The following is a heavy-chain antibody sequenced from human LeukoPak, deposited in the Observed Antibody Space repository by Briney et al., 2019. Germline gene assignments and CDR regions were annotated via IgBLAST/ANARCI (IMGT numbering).Heavy chain of an antibody. J-gene: IGHJ4*02. D-gene: IGHD1-26*01. CDR1: GFTFSSYA. V-gene: IGHV3-23*01. CDR2: INGSGGST. Sequence: GGSLRLSCAASGFTFSSYAMSWVRQAPGKGLEWVSAINGSGGSTYYADSVNGRFTISRDNSKNSLHLQMTSLRAEDTAVYYCAKDNMWELLTYYCGQGTLVTVSS. CDR3: AKDNMWELLTYY.